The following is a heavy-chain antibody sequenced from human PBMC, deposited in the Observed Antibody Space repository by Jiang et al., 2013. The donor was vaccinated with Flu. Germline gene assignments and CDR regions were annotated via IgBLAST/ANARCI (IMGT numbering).Heavy chain of an antibody. CDR2: IFYSGSA. J-gene: IGHJ5*02. Sequence: LLKPSETLSLTCAVSGEPITNYYWSWIRQPPGKGLEWIGYIFYSGSANYNPSLKGRATVSVDTSKNHLSLRLSFVTAADTAVYYCARSEFRFDPWGQGTLVTVSS. D-gene: IGHD3-10*01. CDR1: GEPITNYY. CDR3: ARSEFRFDP. V-gene: IGHV4-59*08.